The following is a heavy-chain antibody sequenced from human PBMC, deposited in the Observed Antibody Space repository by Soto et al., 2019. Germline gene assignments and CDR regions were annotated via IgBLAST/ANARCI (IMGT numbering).Heavy chain of an antibody. CDR3: AKLDECGLQSAYSAMDA. CDR1: GFTFSNYG. J-gene: IGHJ6*02. D-gene: IGHD2-15*01. V-gene: IGHV3-30*18. Sequence: GGSLRLSCVASGFTFSNYGMHWVRQAPGKGLEWVAVISYDGSNKYYADSVKGRFTISRDNSKNTLYLQMTSLRTEDTALYYCAKLDECGLQSAYSAMDAWAQDTTLTVS. CDR2: ISYDGSNK.